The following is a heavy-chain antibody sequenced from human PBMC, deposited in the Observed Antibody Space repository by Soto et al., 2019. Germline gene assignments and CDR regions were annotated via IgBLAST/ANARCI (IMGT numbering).Heavy chain of an antibody. CDR2: INAGNGHT. V-gene: IGHV1-3*01. J-gene: IGHJ4*02. CDR3: ASPSYGSGSYY. CDR1: GYTFSNYL. Sequence: QVQLVQSGAEVKKPGASVKGSCKASGYTFSNYLLHWVRQAPGQGLEWMGWINAGNGHTKYSQKFQGRVTFTRDTSATTAYIELSSLRSEDTAVYYCASPSYGSGSYYWGQGTLVTVSS. D-gene: IGHD3-10*01.